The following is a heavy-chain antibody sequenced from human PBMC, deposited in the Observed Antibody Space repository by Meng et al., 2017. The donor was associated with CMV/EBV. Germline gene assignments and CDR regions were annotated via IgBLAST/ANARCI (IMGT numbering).Heavy chain of an antibody. J-gene: IGHJ4*02. CDR2: ISAYNGNT. CDR1: GYTFTSYG. V-gene: IGHV1-18*01. D-gene: IGHD2-21*01. CDR3: ARAAYCGGDCYPNFDY. Sequence: SGYTFTSYGISRVRQAPGQGLEWMGWISAYNGNTNYAQKLQGRVTMTTDTSTSTAYMELRSLRSDDTAVYYCARAAYCGGDCYPNFDYWGQGTLVTVSS.